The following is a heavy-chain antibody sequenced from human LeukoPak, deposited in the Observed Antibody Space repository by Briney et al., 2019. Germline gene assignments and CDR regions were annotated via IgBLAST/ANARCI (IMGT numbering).Heavy chain of an antibody. CDR1: GGSFSGYY. V-gene: IGHV4-34*01. J-gene: IGHJ4*02. D-gene: IGHD3-16*01. Sequence: PSETLSLTCAVYGGSFSGYYWSWIRQPPGKGLEWIGEINHSGSTNYNPSLKSRVTISVDTSKNQFSLKLSSVTAADTAVYYCARRGRHRLFDYWGQGTLVTVSS. CDR3: ARRGRHRLFDY. CDR2: INHSGST.